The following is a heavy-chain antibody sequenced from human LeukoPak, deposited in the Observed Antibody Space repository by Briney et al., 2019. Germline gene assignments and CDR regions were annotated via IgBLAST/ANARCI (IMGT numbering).Heavy chain of an antibody. D-gene: IGHD3-16*02. Sequence: ASVKVSCKASGGTFSSYAMNWVRQAPGQGLEWMGWIHPSTGNPTYAQGFTGRFVFSLDTSVSTTYLQISSLKAEDTAVYFCARAFQSLGGLSLPDYWGQGTLLTVSS. J-gene: IGHJ4*02. CDR2: IHPSTGNP. CDR1: GGTFSSYA. CDR3: ARAFQSLGGLSLPDY. V-gene: IGHV7-4-1*02.